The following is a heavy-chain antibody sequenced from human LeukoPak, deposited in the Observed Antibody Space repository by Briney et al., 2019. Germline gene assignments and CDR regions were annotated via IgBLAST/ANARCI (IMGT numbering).Heavy chain of an antibody. CDR2: ISSSSSTI. J-gene: IGHJ4*02. V-gene: IGHV3-48*01. CDR1: GFTFSSYS. CDR3: ARDLPEYSSSVDY. Sequence: GGSLRLSCAASGFTFSSYSMNWVRQAPGKGLEWVSYISSSSSTIYYADSVKGRFTISRDSAKNSLYLQMNSLRAEDTAVYYCARDLPEYSSSVDYWGQGTLVTVSS. D-gene: IGHD6-6*01.